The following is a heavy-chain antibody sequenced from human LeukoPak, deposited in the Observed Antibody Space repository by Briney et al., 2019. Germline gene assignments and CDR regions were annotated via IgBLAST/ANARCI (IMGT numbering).Heavy chain of an antibody. Sequence: SETLSLTCPVSGGSISGYYWSWIRQPPGKGLEWIAYVSYSGNTNYTPSLKNRVSISVDTPKNRFSLQLRSVTAADTAFYYCARAGRFTSGRSYFFDNWGQGTLVTVS. V-gene: IGHV4-59*13. D-gene: IGHD3-3*01. CDR1: GGSISGYY. J-gene: IGHJ4*02. CDR2: VSYSGNT. CDR3: ARAGRFTSGRSYFFDN.